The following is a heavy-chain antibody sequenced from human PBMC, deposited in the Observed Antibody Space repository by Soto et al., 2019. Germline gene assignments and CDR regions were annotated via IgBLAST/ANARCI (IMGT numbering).Heavy chain of an antibody. CDR3: ASDYYGSGSPPLGY. Sequence: PSETLSLTCTVSGGSISSYYWSWIRQPPGKGLEWIGYIYYSGSTNYNPSLKSRVTISVDTSKNQFSLKLSSVTAADTAVYYCASDYYGSGSPPLGYWGQGTLVPVSS. CDR1: GGSISSYY. CDR2: IYYSGST. J-gene: IGHJ4*02. D-gene: IGHD3-10*01. V-gene: IGHV4-59*01.